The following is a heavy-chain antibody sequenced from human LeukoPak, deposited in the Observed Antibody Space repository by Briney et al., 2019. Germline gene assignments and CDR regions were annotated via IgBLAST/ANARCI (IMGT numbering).Heavy chain of an antibody. V-gene: IGHV3-21*01. J-gene: IGHJ3*02. CDR1: GFTFSRYS. CDR2: ISTSSSYI. CDR3: ARGDPDISFAVAGEAFDI. D-gene: IGHD6-19*01. Sequence: PGGSLRLSCAASGFTFSRYSMNWVRQAPGKGLEWVSSISTSSSYIYYAESLKGRFTISRDNAKNSLYLQMNSLRGDDTAVYYCARGDPDISFAVAGEAFDIWGQGTMVTVSS.